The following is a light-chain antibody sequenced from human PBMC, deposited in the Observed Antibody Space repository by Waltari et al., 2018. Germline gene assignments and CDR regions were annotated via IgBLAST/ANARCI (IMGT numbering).Light chain of an antibody. J-gene: IGLJ2*01. CDR1: SSNIGAGYD. Sequence: QSVLTQPPSVSGAPGQRVTISCTGSSSNIGAGYDVHWYQQLPATAPKLLIYGNSNRPSWVPDRFSGSKSGTSASLAITGLQAEDEADYYCQTYDSSLSAVVFGGGTKLTVL. CDR3: QTYDSSLSAVV. CDR2: GNS. V-gene: IGLV1-40*01.